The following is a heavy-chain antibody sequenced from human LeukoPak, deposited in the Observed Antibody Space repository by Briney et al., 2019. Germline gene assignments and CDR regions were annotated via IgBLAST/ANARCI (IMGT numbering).Heavy chain of an antibody. CDR1: GFTFSSYG. V-gene: IGHV3-33*06. J-gene: IGHJ4*02. CDR3: VKVLLVGVSLFDY. D-gene: IGHD1-26*01. CDR2: IWYDGRNK. Sequence: GRSLRLSCAASGFTFSSYGMHSVRQAPGKGLEWVAAIWYDGRNKYYADSVKGRFTISRDNSKNNVYLQINSLRADDATVYYCVKVLLVGVSLFDYWGQGTLVTVSS.